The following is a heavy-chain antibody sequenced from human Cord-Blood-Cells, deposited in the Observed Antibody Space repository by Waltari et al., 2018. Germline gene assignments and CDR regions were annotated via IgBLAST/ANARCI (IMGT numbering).Heavy chain of an antibody. D-gene: IGHD3-9*01. V-gene: IGHV4-39*01. J-gene: IGHJ3*02. CDR2: IYYSGST. Sequence: QLQLQESGPGLVKPSETLSLTCTVTGGSISSSSYYWGWIRQPPGKGLEWIGSIYYSGSTYYNPSLKSRVTISVDTSKNQFSLKLSSVTAADTAVYYCARLPYDILTGYYDAFDIWGQGTMVTVSS. CDR3: ARLPYDILTGYYDAFDI. CDR1: GGSISSSSYY.